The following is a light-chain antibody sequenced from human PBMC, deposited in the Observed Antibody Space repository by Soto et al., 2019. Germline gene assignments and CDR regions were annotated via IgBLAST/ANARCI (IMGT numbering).Light chain of an antibody. CDR2: DAS. Sequence: DLQMIQSPSSLSASVGDRVTITCRASQSISTYLNWYQQKPGKAPKVLIYDASSLESGVPSRFSGSGSGTDFTLSISSLLPEDFATYYCQQSYSTPWTFGQGTKVEIK. CDR3: QQSYSTPWT. J-gene: IGKJ1*01. CDR1: QSISTY. V-gene: IGKV1-39*01.